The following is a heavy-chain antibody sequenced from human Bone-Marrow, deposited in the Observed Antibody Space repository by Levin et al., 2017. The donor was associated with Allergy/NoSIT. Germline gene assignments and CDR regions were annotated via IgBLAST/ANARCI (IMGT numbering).Heavy chain of an antibody. CDR3: ARGVQSTTPYGANAFDT. Sequence: PGGSLRLSCAASGFAFNTFAMHWVRQAPGKGLEWVAVIWYDGSNAYYADSVKGRFTISRDNSQNTLYLQMNSLRADDTAVCFCARGVQSTTPYGANAFDTWGQGSMATVSS. V-gene: IGHV3-33*03. D-gene: IGHD3-10*01. CDR2: IWYDGSNA. CDR1: GFAFNTFA. J-gene: IGHJ3*02.